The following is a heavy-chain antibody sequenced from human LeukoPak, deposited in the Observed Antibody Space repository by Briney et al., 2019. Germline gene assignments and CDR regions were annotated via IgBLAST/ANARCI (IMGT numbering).Heavy chain of an antibody. V-gene: IGHV3-48*04. CDR3: ARDSSGWYYAFDI. CDR1: GFTFSSYS. Sequence: PGGSLRLSCAASGFTFSSYSMNWVRQAPGKGLEWVSYISSSSSTIYYADSVKGRFTISRDNAKNSLYLQMNSLRAEDTAVYYCARDSSGWYYAFDIWGQGTMVTVSS. J-gene: IGHJ3*02. D-gene: IGHD6-19*01. CDR2: ISSSSSTI.